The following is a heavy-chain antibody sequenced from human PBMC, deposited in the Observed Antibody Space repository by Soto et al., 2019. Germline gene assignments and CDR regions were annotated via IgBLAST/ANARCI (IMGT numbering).Heavy chain of an antibody. Sequence: QVQLVESGGGVVQPGRSLRLSCAASGFTFSGYGMHWVHQAPGKGLEWVALISYDGSHKFYGDSMKGRFTISRDNAENTLFLQMNSLGAEDTGVYFCAKDRAGYSRGMDVWGQGTKVTVSS. D-gene: IGHD6-13*01. V-gene: IGHV3-30*18. CDR3: AKDRAGYSRGMDV. CDR2: ISYDGSHK. J-gene: IGHJ6*02. CDR1: GFTFSGYG.